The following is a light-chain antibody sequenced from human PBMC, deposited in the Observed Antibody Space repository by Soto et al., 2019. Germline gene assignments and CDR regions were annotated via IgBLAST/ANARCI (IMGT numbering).Light chain of an antibody. J-gene: IGLJ1*01. V-gene: IGLV2-8*01. Sequence: QSALTQPPSASGSPGQSVTISCSGTSSDVGAYNYVSWYQQHPGKVPKLMVYEVNKRPSGVPDRFSGPKSGNTASLTVSGLQAEDEADYYCTSYAGGNNVFGTGTKLT. CDR1: SSDVGAYNY. CDR3: TSYAGGNNV. CDR2: EVN.